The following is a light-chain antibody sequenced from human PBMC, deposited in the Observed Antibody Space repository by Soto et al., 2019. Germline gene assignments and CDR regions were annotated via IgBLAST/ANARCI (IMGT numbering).Light chain of an antibody. Sequence: QSVLTQPASVSGSPGQSITISCTGTRSDVGAYNYVSWYQQHPGKAPKLIIYEVSNRPSGVSNRFSGSKSGNTASLTISGLQAEDEADYYCSSYTTSPTLVAFGGGTKLTVL. J-gene: IGLJ2*01. V-gene: IGLV2-14*01. CDR3: SSYTTSPTLVA. CDR1: RSDVGAYNY. CDR2: EVS.